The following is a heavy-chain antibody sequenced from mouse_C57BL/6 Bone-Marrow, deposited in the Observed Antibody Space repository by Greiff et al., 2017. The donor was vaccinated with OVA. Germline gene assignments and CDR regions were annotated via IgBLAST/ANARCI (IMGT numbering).Heavy chain of an antibody. CDR2: ISYDGSN. CDR3: ATTKGYYFDY. CDR1: GYSITSGYY. J-gene: IGHJ2*01. Sequence: EVQLQESGPGLVKPSQSLSLTCSVTGYSITSGYYWNWIRQFPGNKLEWMGYISYDGSNNYNPSLKNRISITRDTSKNQFFLKLNSVTTEDTATYDCATTKGYYFDYWGQGTTLTVSS. V-gene: IGHV3-6*01.